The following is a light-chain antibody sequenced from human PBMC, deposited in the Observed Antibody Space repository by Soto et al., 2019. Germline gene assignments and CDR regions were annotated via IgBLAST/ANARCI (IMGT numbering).Light chain of an antibody. CDR1: QGISSY. V-gene: IGKV1-9*01. Sequence: QLTQSPSSLSASVGDRVTITCRASQGISSYLAWYQQKPGKAPKLLIYAASTLQSGVPSRFSGSGSGTDCTLTISSLQPEDSATYYCQQLNSYPRTFGQGTKVEIK. J-gene: IGKJ1*01. CDR2: AAS. CDR3: QQLNSYPRT.